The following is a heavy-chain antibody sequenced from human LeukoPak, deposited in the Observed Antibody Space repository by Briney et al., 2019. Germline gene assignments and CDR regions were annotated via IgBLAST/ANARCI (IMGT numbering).Heavy chain of an antibody. CDR2: MYSGGST. V-gene: IGHV3-66*01. D-gene: IGHD2/OR15-2a*01. Sequence: PGGSLRLSCAASEFIVCTNYMSWVRQPPGKGLEWVSIMYSGGSTFYSDSVKGRFSISRDTSQNTLYLQMNSLRAEDTAVYYCARYSFQYTNSPLRHDAFDVWGQGMMVVVSS. J-gene: IGHJ3*01. CDR1: EFIVCTNY. CDR3: ARYSFQYTNSPLRHDAFDV.